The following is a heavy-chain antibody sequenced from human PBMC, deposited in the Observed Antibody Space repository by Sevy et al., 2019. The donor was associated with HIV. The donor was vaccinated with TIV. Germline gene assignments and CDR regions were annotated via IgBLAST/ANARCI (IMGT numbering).Heavy chain of an antibody. CDR2: ISGSGGSA. CDR3: AKGLRGTTTNNWFDP. Sequence: GGSLRLSCAASGFTFSSYAMSWVRQAPGKGLEWVSTISGSGGSAYYADSVKGRFTISRDNSKNTLFLQMHSLRAEDTAVYHCAKGLRGTTTNNWFDPWGQGTLVTVSS. D-gene: IGHD4-17*01. J-gene: IGHJ5*02. CDR1: GFTFSSYA. V-gene: IGHV3-23*01.